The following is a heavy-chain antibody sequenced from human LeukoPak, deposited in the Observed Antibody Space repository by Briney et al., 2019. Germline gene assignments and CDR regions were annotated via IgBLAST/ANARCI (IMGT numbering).Heavy chain of an antibody. J-gene: IGHJ3*02. V-gene: IGHV1-69*13. CDR3: ARGDNIFGVVYDAFDI. Sequence: SVNVSCKSSGGTFSSYAISWVRQAPGQGLEWMGGIIPIFGTANYAQRFQGRVTITADESTSTAYMELSSLRSEDTAVYYCARGDNIFGVVYDAFDIWGQGTMVTVSS. CDR2: IIPIFGTA. CDR1: GGTFSSYA. D-gene: IGHD3-3*01.